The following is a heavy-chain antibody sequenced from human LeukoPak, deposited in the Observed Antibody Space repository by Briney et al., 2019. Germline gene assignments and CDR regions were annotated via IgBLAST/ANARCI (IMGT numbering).Heavy chain of an antibody. CDR2: ISSSSSYI. CDR1: GFTFSSYS. D-gene: IGHD6-25*01. CDR3: ARVPEQRHWNFNY. Sequence: GGSLRLSCAASGFTFSSYSMNWVRQAPGKGLEWVSSISSSSSYIYYADSVKGRFTISRDNAKNSLYLQMNSLRAEDTAVYYCARVPEQRHWNFNYWGQGTLVTVSS. J-gene: IGHJ4*02. V-gene: IGHV3-21*01.